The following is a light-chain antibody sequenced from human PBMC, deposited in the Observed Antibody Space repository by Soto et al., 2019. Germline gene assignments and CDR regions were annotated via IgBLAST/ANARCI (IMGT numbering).Light chain of an antibody. CDR2: AAS. Sequence: IQMTQSPSSVSASVGDTVTITCRASQSVSSWLAWYQQKPGAVPKLLLYAASSLQSGVPSRFSGSGAGTEFTLTITSLQPEDVGNYYCQQGDSFPITFGQGTRLEIK. V-gene: IGKV1-12*01. CDR1: QSVSSW. J-gene: IGKJ5*01. CDR3: QQGDSFPIT.